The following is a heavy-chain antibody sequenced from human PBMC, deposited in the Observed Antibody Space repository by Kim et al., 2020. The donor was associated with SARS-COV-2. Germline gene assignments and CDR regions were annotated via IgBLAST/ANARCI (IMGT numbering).Heavy chain of an antibody. V-gene: IGHV4-59*01. CDR3: SRALEGYSSGWYFDY. Sequence: SETLSLTCTVSGGSISSYYWSWIRQPPGKGLEWIVYIYYSGSTNYNPSLKSRVTISVDTSKNQFSLKLSSVTAADTAVYYCSRALEGYSSGWYFDYWGQGTLVTVSS. D-gene: IGHD6-19*01. CDR2: IYYSGST. J-gene: IGHJ4*02. CDR1: GGSISSYY.